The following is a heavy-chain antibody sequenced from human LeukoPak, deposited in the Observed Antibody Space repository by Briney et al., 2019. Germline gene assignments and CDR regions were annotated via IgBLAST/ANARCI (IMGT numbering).Heavy chain of an antibody. Sequence: GGSLRLSCAASGFTFSNAYMNWVRQAPGKGLEWVGRTKPKTDGETTEYAAPVKGRFSISRDDSKNMLYLEMNSLKTEDTAVYYCITPLPYSAQGGQGTLVTVSS. CDR3: ITPLPYSAQ. J-gene: IGHJ4*02. CDR1: GFTFSNAY. D-gene: IGHD2-21*01. V-gene: IGHV3-15*07. CDR2: TKPKTDGETT.